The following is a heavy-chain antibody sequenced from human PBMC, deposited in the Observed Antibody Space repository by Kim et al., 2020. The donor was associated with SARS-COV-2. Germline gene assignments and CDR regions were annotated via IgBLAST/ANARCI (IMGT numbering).Heavy chain of an antibody. D-gene: IGHD2-15*01. CDR1: GFAFSDYA. CDR3: TNMRVLGYCRGGTCSIVDR. CDR2: ISYDGNTI. J-gene: IGHJ5*02. V-gene: IGHV3-30*18. Sequence: GGSLRLSCAVSGFAFSDYAMHWVRQAPGKGLEWVATISYDGNTIFYSDSVRGRFTISRDNALNTLYLQMNSLRPDDTSLYYCTNMRVLGYCRGGTCSIVDRWGQGAQVTVSS.